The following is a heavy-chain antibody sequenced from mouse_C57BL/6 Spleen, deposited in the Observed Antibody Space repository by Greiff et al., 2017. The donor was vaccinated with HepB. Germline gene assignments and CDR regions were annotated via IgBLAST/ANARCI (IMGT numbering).Heavy chain of an antibody. CDR3: ARNWDDYAMDY. CDR1: GYSFTSYY. CDR2: IYPGSGNT. Sequence: QVQLQQSGPELVKPGASVKISCKASGYSFTSYYIHWVKQRPGQGLEWIGWIYPGSGNTKHNEKFKGKATLTADTSSSTAYMQLSSLTSEDSAVYYCARNWDDYAMDYWGQGTSVTVSS. J-gene: IGHJ4*01. D-gene: IGHD4-1*01. V-gene: IGHV1-66*01.